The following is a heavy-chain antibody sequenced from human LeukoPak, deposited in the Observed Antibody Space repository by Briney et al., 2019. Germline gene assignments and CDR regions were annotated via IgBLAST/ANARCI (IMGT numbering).Heavy chain of an antibody. CDR3: ARRYGHYYYYMDV. D-gene: IGHD1-1*01. J-gene: IGHJ6*03. CDR1: GGSFSGYY. Sequence: SETLSLTCAVYGGSFSGYYWSWIRQPPGKGLEWIGEINHSGSTNYNPSLKSRVTISVDTSKNQFSLKLSSVTAADTAVYYCARRYGHYYYYMDVWGKGTTVTISS. CDR2: INHSGST. V-gene: IGHV4-34*01.